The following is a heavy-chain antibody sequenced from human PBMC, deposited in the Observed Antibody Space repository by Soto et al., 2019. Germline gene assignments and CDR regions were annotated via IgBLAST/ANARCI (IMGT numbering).Heavy chain of an antibody. CDR3: ARGTPEFGEFAFDY. D-gene: IGHD3-10*01. CDR2: IKQDGSEK. J-gene: IGHJ4*02. CDR1: GFTFSSYW. V-gene: IGHV3-7*01. Sequence: GGSLRLSCAASGFTFSSYWMSWVRQAPGKGLEWVANIKQDGSEKYYVDSVKGRFTISRDNAKNSLYLQMNSLRAEDTAVYYCARGTPEFGEFAFDYWGQGTLVTVSS.